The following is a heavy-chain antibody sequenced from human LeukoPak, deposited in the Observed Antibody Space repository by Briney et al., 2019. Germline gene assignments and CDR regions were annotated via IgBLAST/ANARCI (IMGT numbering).Heavy chain of an antibody. D-gene: IGHD4-17*01. CDR3: SRRLTVTSWGLSDY. V-gene: IGHV3-49*03. CDR2: IRSKVYGGTT. Sequence: GGSLRLSCTASGFTFGDYAMTWFRQAPGKGLEWVGFIRSKVYGGTTEYAASVRGRFTISRDDPKSIAYLQMNSLKTEDTAMYYCSRRLTVTSWGLSDYWGQGTLVTVSS. CDR1: GFTFGDYA. J-gene: IGHJ4*02.